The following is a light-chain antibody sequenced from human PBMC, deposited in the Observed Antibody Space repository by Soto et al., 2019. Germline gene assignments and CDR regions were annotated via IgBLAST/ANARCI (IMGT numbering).Light chain of an antibody. J-gene: IGLJ1*01. Sequence: QSALTQPASVSGSPGQSITISCTGTSSDVGSYNLVSWYQQHPGKAPKLMIYEGSKRPSGVSNRFSGSKSGNTASLTISGIKAEDEADYYCCSYAGSSTSVFGTGTKLTVL. V-gene: IGLV2-23*01. CDR1: SSDVGSYNL. CDR2: EGS. CDR3: CSYAGSSTSV.